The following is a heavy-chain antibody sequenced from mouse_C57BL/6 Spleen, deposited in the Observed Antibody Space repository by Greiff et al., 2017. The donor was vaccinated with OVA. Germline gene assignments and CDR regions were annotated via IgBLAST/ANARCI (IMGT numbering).Heavy chain of an antibody. CDR3: ASLGSSLDD. D-gene: IGHD1-1*01. CDR1: GYSFTGYY. Sequence: VQLQQSGPELVKPGASVKISCKASGYSFTGYYMNWVKQSPEKSFEWIGEINPSTGGTTYNQKFKAKATLTVDKSSSTAYMQLKSLTSEDSAVYYCASLGSSLDDWGQGTTLTVSS. CDR2: INPSTGGT. J-gene: IGHJ2*01. V-gene: IGHV1-42*01.